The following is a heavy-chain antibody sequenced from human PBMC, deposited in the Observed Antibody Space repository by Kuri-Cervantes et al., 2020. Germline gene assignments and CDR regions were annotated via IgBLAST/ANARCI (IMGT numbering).Heavy chain of an antibody. J-gene: IGHJ6*02. Sequence: GESLKIPCAASGFTFSSYAMSWVRQAPGKGLEWVSAISGSGGSTYYADSVKGRFTIPRDNSKNTLYLQMNSLRAEDTAVYYCARDRIYCSSTSCYIGYGMDVWGQGTTVTVSS. V-gene: IGHV3-23*01. CDR1: GFTFSSYA. CDR3: ARDRIYCSSTSCYIGYGMDV. CDR2: ISGSGGST. D-gene: IGHD2-2*02.